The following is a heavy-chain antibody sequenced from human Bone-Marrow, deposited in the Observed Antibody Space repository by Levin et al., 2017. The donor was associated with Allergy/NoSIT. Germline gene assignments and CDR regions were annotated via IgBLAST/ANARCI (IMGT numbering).Heavy chain of an antibody. CDR1: GFTFSSYS. V-gene: IGHV3-48*04. J-gene: IGHJ6*02. D-gene: IGHD3-3*01. CDR2: ISSSSSTI. Sequence: GGSLRLSCAASGFTFSSYSMNWVRQAPGKGLEWVSYISSSSSTIYYADSVKGRFTISRDNAKNSLYLQMNSLRAEDTAVYYCATVLEWVAGYYYGMDVWGQGTTVTVSS. CDR3: ATVLEWVAGYYYGMDV.